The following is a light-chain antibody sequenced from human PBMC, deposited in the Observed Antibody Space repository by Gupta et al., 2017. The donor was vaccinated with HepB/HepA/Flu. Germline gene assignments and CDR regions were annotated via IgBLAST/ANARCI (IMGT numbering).Light chain of an antibody. CDR1: QSVSSGY. CDR2: GIS. V-gene: IGKV3-20*01. J-gene: IGKJ1*01. Sequence: EIVLTQSPGTLSSSPGERATLSCRASQSVSSGYLAWYQQKPGQAPRLLIYGISSRATGIPDRFSGSGAGTDFTLTISRLEPEDFAVGYCQQYGSLLWTFVQGTKVEIK. CDR3: QQYGSLLWT.